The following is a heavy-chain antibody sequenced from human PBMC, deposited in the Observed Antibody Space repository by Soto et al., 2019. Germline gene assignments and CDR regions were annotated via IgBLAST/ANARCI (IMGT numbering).Heavy chain of an antibody. D-gene: IGHD3-3*01. CDR3: AKASEGLFGNWFDP. J-gene: IGHJ5*02. V-gene: IGHV3-23*01. Sequence: GGSLSLSCTASGFSIAGFALSCVRQPPGGGLEWVSSFSGSGGRTHYAESVKGRFSISRDNSRNTLSLQMNSLRAEDTALYYCAKASEGLFGNWFDPWGQGTLVTVSS. CDR2: FSGSGGRT. CDR1: GFSIAGFA.